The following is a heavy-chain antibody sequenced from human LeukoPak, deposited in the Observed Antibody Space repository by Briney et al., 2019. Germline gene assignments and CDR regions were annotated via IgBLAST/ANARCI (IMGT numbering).Heavy chain of an antibody. CDR2: IYPGDSDT. Sequence: GESLQISCKGSGYRFTSYWIGGVRQMPGKGLEWMGIIYPGDSDTGYSPSFQGQVTISADKSISTAYLQWSSLRASDTAMYYCARQSDSSGFDAFDIWGQGTMVTVSS. CDR1: GYRFTSYW. J-gene: IGHJ3*02. D-gene: IGHD6-19*01. CDR3: ARQSDSSGFDAFDI. V-gene: IGHV5-51*01.